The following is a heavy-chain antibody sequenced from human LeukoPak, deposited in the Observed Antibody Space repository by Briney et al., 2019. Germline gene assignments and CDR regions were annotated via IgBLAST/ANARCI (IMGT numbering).Heavy chain of an antibody. V-gene: IGHV4-34*01. D-gene: IGHD2-21*02. Sequence: SETLSLTCAVYGGSFSGYYWSWIRQPPGKGLEWIGEINHSGSTNCNPSLKSRVTISVDTSKNQFSLKLSSVTAADTAVYYCARGRRVTHFDYWGQGTLVTVSS. CDR2: INHSGST. CDR3: ARGRRVTHFDY. CDR1: GGSFSGYY. J-gene: IGHJ4*02.